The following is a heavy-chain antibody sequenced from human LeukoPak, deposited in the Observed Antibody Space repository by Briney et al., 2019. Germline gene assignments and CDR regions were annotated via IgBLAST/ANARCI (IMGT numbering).Heavy chain of an antibody. V-gene: IGHV3-53*01. CDR1: GFTVSSNY. CDR2: IYSGGST. CDR3: ASGGRTTYYYGSGSYSFDY. D-gene: IGHD3-10*01. Sequence: PGGSLRLSCAASGFTVSSNYMSWVRQAPGKGLEWVSVIYSGGSTYYADSVKGRFTISRDNSKNTLYLQMNSLRAEDTAVYYCASGGRTTYYYGSGSYSFDYWGQGTLVTVSS. J-gene: IGHJ4*02.